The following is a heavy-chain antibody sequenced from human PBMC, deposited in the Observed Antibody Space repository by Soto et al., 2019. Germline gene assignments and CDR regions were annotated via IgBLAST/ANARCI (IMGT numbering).Heavy chain of an antibody. Sequence: PSETLSLTCTVSGGSISSGGYYWSWIRQHPGKGLEWIGYIYYSGSTYYSPSLKSRVTISVDTSKNQFSLKLSSVTAADTAVHYCASLPYGSGIHYFDYWGQGTLVTVSS. J-gene: IGHJ4*02. CDR3: ASLPYGSGIHYFDY. CDR2: IYYSGST. CDR1: GGSISSGGYY. D-gene: IGHD3-10*01. V-gene: IGHV4-31*03.